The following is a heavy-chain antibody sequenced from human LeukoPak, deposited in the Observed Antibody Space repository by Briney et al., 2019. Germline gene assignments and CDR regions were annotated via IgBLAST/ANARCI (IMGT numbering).Heavy chain of an antibody. D-gene: IGHD3-3*01. CDR1: GFTFDDYA. CDR2: ISWNSGSI. J-gene: IGHJ4*02. V-gene: IGHV3-9*01. Sequence: PGGSLRLSCAASGFTFDDYAMHWVRQAPGKGLEWVSGISWNSGSIGYADSVKGRFTISRDNAKNSLYLQMNSLRAEDTAVYYCAQDGASIRFDNWGQGTLVTVSS. CDR3: AQDGASIRFDN.